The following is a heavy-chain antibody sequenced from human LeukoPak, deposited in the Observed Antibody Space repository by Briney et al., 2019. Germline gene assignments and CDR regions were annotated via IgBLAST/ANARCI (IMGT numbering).Heavy chain of an antibody. Sequence: QSGGSLRLSCAASGFTFSSYAMSWVRQAPGKGLEWVSAISGSGGSTYYADSVKGRFTISRDNSKNTLYLQMNSLRAEDTAVYYCAKTLDGSGSWGETYAFDIWGQGTMVTVSS. CDR1: GFTFSSYA. CDR2: ISGSGGST. CDR3: AKTLDGSGSWGETYAFDI. V-gene: IGHV3-23*01. D-gene: IGHD3-10*01. J-gene: IGHJ3*02.